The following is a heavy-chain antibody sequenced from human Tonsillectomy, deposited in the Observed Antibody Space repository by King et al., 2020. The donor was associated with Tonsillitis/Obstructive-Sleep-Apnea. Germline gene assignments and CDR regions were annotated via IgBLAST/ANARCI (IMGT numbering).Heavy chain of an antibody. V-gene: IGHV3-11*05. CDR1: GFTFSDYF. CDR3: ARGRNVVLASTNHNWFDP. D-gene: IGHD2-2*01. J-gene: IGHJ5*02. CDR2: ISSSCGYS. Sequence: VQLVESGGGLVKPGGSLRLSCAVSGFTFSDYFMTWIRQAPGKGLEGVSYISSSCGYSNYADPVKGRFTISRDHAKKSLYLQMNSLRAEDTAVYYCARGRNVVLASTNHNWFDPWGQGTLVTVSS.